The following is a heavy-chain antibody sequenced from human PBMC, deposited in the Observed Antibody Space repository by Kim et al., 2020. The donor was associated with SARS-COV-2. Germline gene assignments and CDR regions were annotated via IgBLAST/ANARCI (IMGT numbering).Heavy chain of an antibody. CDR1: GFTFSSYS. V-gene: IGHV3-21*01. J-gene: IGHJ4*02. CDR3: ASGGFNWNDQGDLDY. D-gene: IGHD1-20*01. Sequence: GGSLRLSCAASGFTFSSYSMNWVRQAPGKGLEWVSSISSSSSYIYYADSVKGRFTISRDNAKNSLYLQMNSLRAEDTAVYYCASGGFNWNDQGDLDYWGKGTLVTVSS. CDR2: ISSSSSYI.